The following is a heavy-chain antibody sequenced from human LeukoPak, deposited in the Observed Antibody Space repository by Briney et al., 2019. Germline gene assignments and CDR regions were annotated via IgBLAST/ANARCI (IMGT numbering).Heavy chain of an antibody. D-gene: IGHD3-16*01. V-gene: IGHV3-33*06. Sequence: PGGSLRLSCAASGFTFSSYGMHWVRQAPGKGLEWVPVIWYDGSNKYYADSVKGRFTISRDNSKNTLYLQMNSLRAGDTAVYYCAKVWGSVWGKGTTVTVSS. CDR1: GFTFSSYG. CDR2: IWYDGSNK. CDR3: AKVWGSV. J-gene: IGHJ6*04.